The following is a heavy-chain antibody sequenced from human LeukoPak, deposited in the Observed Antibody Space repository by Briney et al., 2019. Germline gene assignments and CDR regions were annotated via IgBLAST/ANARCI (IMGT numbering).Heavy chain of an antibody. V-gene: IGHV3-73*01. Sequence: GESLKISCAASGFTFSGSDIHLFRQAPGKGLEWVGRITTKATNYATAYGASVRGRFTISRDDSENTAYLQMKSLKVEDTAVYYCTTYISGHHWGQGALVTVS. J-gene: IGHJ5*02. D-gene: IGHD1-20*01. CDR3: TTYISGHH. CDR2: ITTKATNYAT. CDR1: GFTFSGSD.